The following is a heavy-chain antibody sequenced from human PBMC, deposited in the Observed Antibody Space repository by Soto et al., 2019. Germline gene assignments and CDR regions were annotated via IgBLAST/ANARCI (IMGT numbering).Heavy chain of an antibody. Sequence: LSLPCTVSGGSLSSGDYYWSWIRQPPGKGLEWIGYIYYSGSTYYNPSLKSRVTISVDTSKNQFSLKLSSVTAADTAVYYCAREFVYDFWSGYHPRYFDYWGQGTLVTVSS. CDR3: AREFVYDFWSGYHPRYFDY. CDR1: GGSLSSGDYY. V-gene: IGHV4-30-4*01. CDR2: IYYSGST. D-gene: IGHD3-3*01. J-gene: IGHJ4*02.